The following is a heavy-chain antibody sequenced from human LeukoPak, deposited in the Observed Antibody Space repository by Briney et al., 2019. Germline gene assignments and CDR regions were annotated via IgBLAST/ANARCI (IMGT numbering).Heavy chain of an antibody. CDR3: AKAGNVLRYFDWLFYYFDY. J-gene: IGHJ4*02. D-gene: IGHD3-9*01. Sequence: GGSLRLSCAASGFTFSSYAMSWVRQAPGKGLEWVSAISGSGGSTYYADSVKGRFTIPRDNSKNTLYLQMNSLRAEDMAVYYCAKAGNVLRYFDWLFYYFDYWGQGTLVTVSS. V-gene: IGHV3-23*01. CDR1: GFTFSSYA. CDR2: ISGSGGST.